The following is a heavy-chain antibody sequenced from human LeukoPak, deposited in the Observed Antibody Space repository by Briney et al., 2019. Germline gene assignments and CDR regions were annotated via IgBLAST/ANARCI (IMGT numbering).Heavy chain of an antibody. CDR2: MNPNSGNT. D-gene: IGHD3-22*01. CDR1: GYTFTSYD. Sequence: ASVKVSCKASGYTFTSYDINWVRQATGQGLEWMGWMNPNSGNTGYAQKFQGRVTMTRSTSISTAYMELSSLRSEDTAVYYCARGFTMRGGYYYYMDVWGKGTTVTISS. J-gene: IGHJ6*03. V-gene: IGHV1-8*01. CDR3: ARGFTMRGGYYYYMDV.